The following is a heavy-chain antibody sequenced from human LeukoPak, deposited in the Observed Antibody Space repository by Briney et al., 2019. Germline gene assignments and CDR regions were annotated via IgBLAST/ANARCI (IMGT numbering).Heavy chain of an antibody. CDR1: GFTFSSYA. V-gene: IGHV3-30-3*01. Sequence: PGGSLRLSCAASGFTFSSYAMHWVRQAPCKGLEWVAVISYDGSNKYYADSVKGRFTISRDNSKNTLYLQMNSLRAEDTAVYYCARDQFVVVPAAPYVLRFLEWLNGFDYWGQGTLVTVSS. CDR2: ISYDGSNK. CDR3: ARDQFVVVPAAPYVLRFLEWLNGFDY. D-gene: IGHD3-3*01. J-gene: IGHJ4*02.